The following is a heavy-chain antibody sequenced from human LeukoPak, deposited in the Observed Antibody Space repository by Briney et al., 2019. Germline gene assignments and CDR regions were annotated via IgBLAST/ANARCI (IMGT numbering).Heavy chain of an antibody. Sequence: PGGSLRLSCAASGFTFSSYAMHWVRQAPGKGLEWVAVISYDGSNKYYADSVKGRFTISRDNSKNTLYLQMNSLRAEDTAVYYCAREPYDGSGYYYVIDYWGQGTLVTVSS. CDR1: GFTFSSYA. J-gene: IGHJ4*02. CDR2: ISYDGSNK. D-gene: IGHD3-22*01. V-gene: IGHV3-30-3*01. CDR3: AREPYDGSGYYYVIDY.